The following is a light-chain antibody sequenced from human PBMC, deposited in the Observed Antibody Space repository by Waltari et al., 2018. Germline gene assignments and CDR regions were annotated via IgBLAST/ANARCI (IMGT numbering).Light chain of an antibody. CDR2: ECS. CDR1: SSDVGGYNY. CDR3: CSCAGPGVV. V-gene: IGLV2-11*01. Sequence: QSALTQPRSVSGSPGQSVTISCTGTSSDVGGYNYVSWYQQHPGKAPTLLSYECSKRPSGVPVRFSGSKSGNTASRTISGLQAEDEADYCCCSCAGPGVVFGGGTQLTFL. J-gene: IGLJ2*01.